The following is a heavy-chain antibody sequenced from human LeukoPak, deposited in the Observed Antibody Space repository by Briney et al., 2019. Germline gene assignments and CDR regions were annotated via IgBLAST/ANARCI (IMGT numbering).Heavy chain of an antibody. CDR2: INPNNGDT. CDR3: ARERSGDCYFDY. J-gene: IGHJ4*02. Sequence: ASVKVSCKASGYTLSNYHMNWVRQAPGQGLEWMGTINPNNGDTNYSPKFQGRVTMTRDTSTSTVYMELSSLRSEDTAVYYCARERSGDCYFDYWGQGTLVTVSS. V-gene: IGHV1-46*01. CDR1: GYTLSNYH. D-gene: IGHD2-21*01.